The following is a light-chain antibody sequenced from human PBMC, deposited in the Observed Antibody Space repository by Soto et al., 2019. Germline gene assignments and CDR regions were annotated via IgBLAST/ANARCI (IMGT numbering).Light chain of an antibody. Sequence: DSVMTQSPDSLAVSLCERATTNSKSSQRVLYTSNSKKYLAWYQQKPGKPPKLLIKRASTRESGVPERFSGSGSETDFTLTISSLQAEDVELYYCQQYYSSTITFGQGTRLEIK. V-gene: IGKV4-1*01. J-gene: IGKJ5*01. CDR3: QQYYSSTIT. CDR2: RAS. CDR1: QRVLYTSNSKKY.